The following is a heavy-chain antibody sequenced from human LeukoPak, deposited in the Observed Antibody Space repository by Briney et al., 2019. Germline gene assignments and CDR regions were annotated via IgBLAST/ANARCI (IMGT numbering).Heavy chain of an antibody. J-gene: IGHJ2*01. CDR1: GGSVSSSGYY. V-gene: IGHV4-39*01. Sequence: TSETLSLTCNVSGGSVSSSGYYWGWIRQPPGKGLEWIGTIHFGGSTFYNPSLKSRVTISVDTSKNQFSLKLSSLTAADTAVYYCARLGPQLSWYFDLWGRGTLVTAS. CDR3: ARLGPQLSWYFDL. CDR2: IHFGGST. D-gene: IGHD1-1*01.